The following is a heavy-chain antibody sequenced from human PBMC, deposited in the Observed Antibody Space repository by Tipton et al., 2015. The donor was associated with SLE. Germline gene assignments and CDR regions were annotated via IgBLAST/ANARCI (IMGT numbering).Heavy chain of an antibody. CDR2: IYYSGST. D-gene: IGHD5-12*01. J-gene: IGHJ4*02. CDR1: GGSISSGGYY. V-gene: IGHV4-61*08. CDR3: ARGGYSGYEYFDY. Sequence: TLSLTYTVSGGSISSGGYYWSWIRQPPGKGLEWIGYIYYSGSTNYNPSLKSRVTISVDTSRNQFSLKLSSVTAADTAVYYCARGGYSGYEYFDYWGQGTLVTVSS.